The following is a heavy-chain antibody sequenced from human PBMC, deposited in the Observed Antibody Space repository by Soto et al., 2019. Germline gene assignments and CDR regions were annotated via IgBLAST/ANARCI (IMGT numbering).Heavy chain of an antibody. CDR2: ISHSGSI. J-gene: IGHJ4*02. CDR3: AARHFWSGHWTDTRLDY. D-gene: IGHD3-3*02. V-gene: IGHV4-4*02. Sequence: SETLSLTCAASGGTINISDRWNLVRHPAAEGLEWIGQISHSGSINYNPYRTSRVNKSVDKSKNHFSLKLTSVTAADTAVYYCAARHFWSGHWTDTRLDYWGQGTLVTVSS. CDR1: GGTINISDR.